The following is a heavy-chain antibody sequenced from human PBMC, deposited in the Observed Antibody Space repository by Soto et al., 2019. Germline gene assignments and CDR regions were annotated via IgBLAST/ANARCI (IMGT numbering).Heavy chain of an antibody. CDR1: GGTFSDSV. D-gene: IGHD3-10*01. V-gene: IGHV1-69*13. CDR3: ARGRDGSNYYFDY. J-gene: IGHJ4*02. Sequence: GASVKVSCKASGGTFSDSVTSWVRQAPGQGLEWMGGIVPIFGKANLAEKFQDRVTITADESTSTAYMKLTSLRSEDTAVYYCARGRDGSNYYFDYWGQGTLVPVSS. CDR2: IVPIFGKA.